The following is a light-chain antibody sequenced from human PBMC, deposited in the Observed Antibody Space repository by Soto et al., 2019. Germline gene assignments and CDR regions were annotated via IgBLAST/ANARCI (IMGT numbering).Light chain of an antibody. CDR3: QQSSSTLGT. CDR2: AAS. V-gene: IGKV1-39*01. CDR1: QRISTY. Sequence: DIKMTQSPSSLSASVGDTVTITCRASQRISTYLNWYQQKPGRAPKLVISAASSLQSGVPTRFSGDGSGTDFTLTISSLRPEDVATYFCQQSSSTLGTFGQGTRV. J-gene: IGKJ1*01.